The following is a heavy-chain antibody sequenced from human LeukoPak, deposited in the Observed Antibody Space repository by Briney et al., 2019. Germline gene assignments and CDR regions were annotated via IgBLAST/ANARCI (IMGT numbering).Heavy chain of an antibody. V-gene: IGHV3-7*01. J-gene: IGHJ4*02. CDR1: GFTFSTYW. CDR3: ARHRNKWELPPFDY. D-gene: IGHD1-26*01. CDR2: IKEDGSEK. Sequence: GGSLRLSCAASGFTFSTYWMSWVRQAPGKGLEWVANIKEDGSEKYYVDSVKGRFTIFRDNAKKSLYLQMNSLRAEDTAVYYCARHRNKWELPPFDYWGQGTLVTVSS.